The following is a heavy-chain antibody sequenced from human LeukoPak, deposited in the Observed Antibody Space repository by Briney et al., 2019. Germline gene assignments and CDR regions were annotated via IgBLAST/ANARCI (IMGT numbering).Heavy chain of an antibody. D-gene: IGHD3-10*01. V-gene: IGHV3-7*03. CDR3: ARFYGSGSTLFDY. CDR1: GFTFSSYW. Sequence: PGGSLRLSCAASGFTFSSYWMSWVRQAPGKGLEWVANIKQDGSEKYYVDSVKGRFTISRDNAKNSLYLQMNSLRAEDTAVYYCARFYGSGSTLFDYWGQGTLVTVSS. CDR2: IKQDGSEK. J-gene: IGHJ4*02.